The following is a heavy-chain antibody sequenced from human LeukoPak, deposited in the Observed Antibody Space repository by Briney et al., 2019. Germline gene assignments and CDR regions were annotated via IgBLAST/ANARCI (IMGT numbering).Heavy chain of an antibody. D-gene: IGHD3-10*01. CDR3: ARDRGLVSLFFD. J-gene: IGHJ4*02. CDR1: GFTFSSYW. Sequence: GSLSLSCAASGFTFSSYWMSWVRQAPGKGLEWVANIKQDGSEKYCVDSVKGRFTISRDNAKNSLYLQMNSLRAEDTAVYYCARDRGLVSLFFDWGQGTLVTVSS. CDR2: IKQDGSEK. V-gene: IGHV3-7*03.